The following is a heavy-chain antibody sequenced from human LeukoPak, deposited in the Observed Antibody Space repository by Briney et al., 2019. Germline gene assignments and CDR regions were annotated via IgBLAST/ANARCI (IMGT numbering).Heavy chain of an antibody. J-gene: IGHJ4*02. V-gene: IGHV4-34*01. CDR2: ISHTGNT. CDR3: ARPLQYPDY. Sequence: SETLSLTCAVSDVSFTNYYWTWIRQSPGKGLEWLGEISHTGNTHYNPSLKSRVTISVDTSKNQFSLKLSSVTAADTAVYYCARPLQYPDYWGQGTLVTVSS. CDR1: DVSFTNYY. D-gene: IGHD4-11*01.